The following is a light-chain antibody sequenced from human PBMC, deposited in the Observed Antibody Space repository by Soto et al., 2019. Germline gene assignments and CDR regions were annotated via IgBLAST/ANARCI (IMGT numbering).Light chain of an antibody. CDR1: SSDVGSYNL. J-gene: IGLJ1*01. Sequence: QSVLTQPASVSGSPGQSITISCTGTSSDVGSYNLVSWYQQHPGKAPKLMIYEGSKRPSGVSNRFSGSKSGNTASLTISGLQAEDEADYYCCSYAGRITYVFRTGTKLTVL. V-gene: IGLV2-23*01. CDR2: EGS. CDR3: CSYAGRITYV.